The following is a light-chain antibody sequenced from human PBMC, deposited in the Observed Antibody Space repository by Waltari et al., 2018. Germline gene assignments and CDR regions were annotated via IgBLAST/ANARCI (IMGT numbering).Light chain of an antibody. CDR2: WAS. Sequence: DVVLTQSPDSLAVSLGERATINCKSSQSVSYSSNNRYYLAWYQQKPGQPPKLLIYWASTRESGFPDRFSGSGSGTDFTLTISSLQAEDVAVYYCQQYYSNFFTFGPGTKVDIK. V-gene: IGKV4-1*01. CDR1: QSVSYSSNNRYY. CDR3: QQYYSNFFT. J-gene: IGKJ3*01.